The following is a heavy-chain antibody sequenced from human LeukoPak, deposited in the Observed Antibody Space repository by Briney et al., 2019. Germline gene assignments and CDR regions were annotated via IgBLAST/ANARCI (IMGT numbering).Heavy chain of an antibody. CDR2: INPNSGDT. Sequence: GASVKVSCKASGGTFSSYAISWVRQAPGQGLEWMGRINPNSGDTNYAQKFQGRVTMTTDTSTSTAYMELRSLRSDDTAVYYCARVDIVVVVAATGFDYWGQGTLVTVSS. CDR1: GGTFSSYA. V-gene: IGHV1-18*01. CDR3: ARVDIVVVVAATGFDY. J-gene: IGHJ4*02. D-gene: IGHD2-15*01.